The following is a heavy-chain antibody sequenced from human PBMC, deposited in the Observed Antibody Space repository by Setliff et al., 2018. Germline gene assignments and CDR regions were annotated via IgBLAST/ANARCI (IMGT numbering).Heavy chain of an antibody. J-gene: IGHJ4*02. CDR2: ISPSGST. CDR3: ARSLGSGSYYTSRPFYSDY. CDR1: GASISSYY. V-gene: IGHV4-4*08. Sequence: SETLSLTCTVSGASISSYYWSWIRQPPGKGLEWMWHISPSGSTTYNPSVKSRVTISLDTSNNHFPLKLTSVTAADPAVYFCARSLGSGSYYTSRPFYSDYWGQGTLVTVSS. D-gene: IGHD3-10*01.